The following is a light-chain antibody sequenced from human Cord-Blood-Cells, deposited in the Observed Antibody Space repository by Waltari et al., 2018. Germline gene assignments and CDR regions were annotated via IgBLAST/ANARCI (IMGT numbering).Light chain of an antibody. Sequence: QSVLTQPPSASGTPGQRVTISCSGSSSNIGSNYVYWYQQLPGTAPKLLIYRNNHRPSGVPDRFSCSKSGTSSSLAISGLRSEDEADYYCAAWDDSLSGYVFGTGTKVTVL. J-gene: IGLJ1*01. CDR3: AAWDDSLSGYV. V-gene: IGLV1-47*01. CDR1: SSNIGSNY. CDR2: RNN.